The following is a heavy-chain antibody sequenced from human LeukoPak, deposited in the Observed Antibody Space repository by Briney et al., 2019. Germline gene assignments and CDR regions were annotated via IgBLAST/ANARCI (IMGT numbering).Heavy chain of an antibody. V-gene: IGHV1-46*01. CDR2: INPSGDST. Sequence: ASVKLSCKASGYTVTSYYMHWVRQAPGQGLEWMGIINPSGDSTSYAQKLQGRVTMPRDTSTSTVYMQLSSLRSQDTAVYYCARGVGSYYDSSGFSLFAYGGQGTLVPVSS. D-gene: IGHD3-22*01. CDR3: ARGVGSYYDSSGFSLFAY. CDR1: GYTVTSYY. J-gene: IGHJ4*02.